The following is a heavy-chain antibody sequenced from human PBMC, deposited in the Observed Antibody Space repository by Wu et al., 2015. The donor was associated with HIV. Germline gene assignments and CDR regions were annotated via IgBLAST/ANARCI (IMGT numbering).Heavy chain of an antibody. J-gene: IGHJ3*02. CDR2: ISFDNGNT. V-gene: IGHV1-18*01. Sequence: QVQLVQSGAEVKKPGASVKVSCKASNYTFTTYGITWVRQAPGQGLEWMGWISFDNGNTVYAQKLQGRVTMTSDTSTYTAYMDLRSLTSDDTAVYYCARDAMVRGVIDAFDIWGQGTMVTVSS. CDR1: NYTFTTYG. D-gene: IGHD3-10*01. CDR3: ARDAMVRGVIDAFDI.